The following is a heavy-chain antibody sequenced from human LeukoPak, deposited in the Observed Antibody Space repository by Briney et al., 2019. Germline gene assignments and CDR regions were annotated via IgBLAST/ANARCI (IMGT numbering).Heavy chain of an antibody. Sequence: GGSLRLSCAPSGFTLSRHGMHWVRQAPGKGLEWVAIISNDGSRKYYAHSVEGRFTISRDNSKNTLYVQMNSLRDEDTAVYYCAKDQRWESPHYLDSWGQGTLVTVSS. J-gene: IGHJ4*02. CDR3: AKDQRWESPHYLDS. D-gene: IGHD1-26*01. CDR2: ISNDGSRK. V-gene: IGHV3-30*18. CDR1: GFTLSRHG.